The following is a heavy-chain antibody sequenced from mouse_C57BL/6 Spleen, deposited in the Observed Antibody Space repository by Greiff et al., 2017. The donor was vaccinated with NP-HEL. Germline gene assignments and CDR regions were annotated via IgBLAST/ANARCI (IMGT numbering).Heavy chain of an antibody. D-gene: IGHD3-2*02. J-gene: IGHJ4*01. CDR3: ARKTAQANYAMDD. V-gene: IGHV1-76*01. CDR1: GYTFTDYY. Sequence: VQLVESGAELVRPGASVKLSCKASGYTFTDYYINWVKQRPGQGLEWIARIYPGSGNTYYNEKFKGKATLTAEKSSSTAYMQLSSLTSEDSAVYFCARKTAQANYAMDDWGQGTSVTVSS. CDR2: IYPGSGNT.